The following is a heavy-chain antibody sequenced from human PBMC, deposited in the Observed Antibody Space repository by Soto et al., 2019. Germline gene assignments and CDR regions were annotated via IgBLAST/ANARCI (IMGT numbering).Heavy chain of an antibody. J-gene: IGHJ4*02. D-gene: IGHD6-6*01. Sequence: GASVKVSCKATGYTFTSYGISWVRQAPGQGLEWMGWISAYNGNTNYAQKLQGRVTMTTDTSTSTAYMELRSLRSDDTAVYYCARDDWSLLWIAARTRNSNFDYWGQGTLVTVSS. V-gene: IGHV1-18*01. CDR2: ISAYNGNT. CDR3: ARDDWSLLWIAARTRNSNFDY. CDR1: GYTFTSYG.